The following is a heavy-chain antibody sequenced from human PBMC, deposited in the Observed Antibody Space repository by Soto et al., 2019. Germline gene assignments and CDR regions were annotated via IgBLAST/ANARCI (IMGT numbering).Heavy chain of an antibody. V-gene: IGHV4-31*03. CDR2: IYYSGST. Sequence: SETLSPTCTVSGCPISSGCYYWRWVRQHPGKGLEWIGYIYYSGSTYYNPSLQSRVTISVDTSKNQFSLKLSSVTAADTAVYYCARERITMVRGVIITYNAAHNWFDPWGQGTLVTVS. J-gene: IGHJ5*02. CDR1: GCPISSGCYY. D-gene: IGHD3-10*01. CDR3: ARERITMVRGVIITYNAAHNWFDP.